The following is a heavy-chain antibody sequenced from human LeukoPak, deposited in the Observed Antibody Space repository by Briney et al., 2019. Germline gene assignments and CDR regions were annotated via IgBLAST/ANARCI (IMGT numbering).Heavy chain of an antibody. CDR2: ISAYNGNT. D-gene: IGHD6-13*01. CDR3: ASEGTGYSRSLGMDV. J-gene: IGHJ6*04. Sequence: ASVKVSCKASGYTFTSYGISWVRQAPGQGLEWMGWISAYNGNTNYAQKLQGRVTMTTDTSTSTAYMELRSLRSDDTAVYYCASEGTGYSRSLGMDVWGKGTTVTVSS. CDR1: GYTFTSYG. V-gene: IGHV1-18*04.